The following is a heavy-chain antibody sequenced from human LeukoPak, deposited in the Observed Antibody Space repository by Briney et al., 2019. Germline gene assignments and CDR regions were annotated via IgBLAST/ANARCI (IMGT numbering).Heavy chain of an antibody. CDR2: IYYSGST. CDR3: AREVAVAGKRLDWYFDL. CDR1: GGSISSYY. J-gene: IGHJ2*01. Sequence: SQTLSLTCTVSGGSISSYYWSWIRQPPGKGLEWIGYIYYSGSTNYNPSLKSRVTISVDTSKNQFSLKLSSVTAADTAVYYCAREVAVAGKRLDWYFDLWGRGTLVTVSS. D-gene: IGHD6-19*01. V-gene: IGHV4-59*01.